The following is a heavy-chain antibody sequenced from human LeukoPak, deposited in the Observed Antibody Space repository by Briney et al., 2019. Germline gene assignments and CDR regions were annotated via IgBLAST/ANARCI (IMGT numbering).Heavy chain of an antibody. J-gene: IGHJ5*02. CDR3: ARGSYDFWSGYLNWFDP. CDR1: GGSISSYY. CDR2: IYTSGST. Sequence: SSETLSLTCTVSGGSISSYYWSWIRQPPGKELEWIGYIYTSGSTNYNPSLKSRVTISVDTSKNQFSLKLSSVTAADTAVYYCARGSYDFWSGYLNWFDPWGQGTLVTVSS. D-gene: IGHD3-3*01. V-gene: IGHV4-4*09.